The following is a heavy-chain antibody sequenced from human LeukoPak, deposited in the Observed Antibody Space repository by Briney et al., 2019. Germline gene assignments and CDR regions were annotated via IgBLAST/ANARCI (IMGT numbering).Heavy chain of an antibody. CDR1: GFTFTSYE. J-gene: IGHJ4*02. Sequence: PGGSLRLSCAASGFTFTSYEMNWVRQAPGKGLEWVSYISSSGSTIYYADAVKVRFTISRENAKKSLYLQMNSLRAEDTAVYYCATPSGYYHYWGQGTLVTVSS. CDR3: ATPSGYYHY. D-gene: IGHD3-22*01. CDR2: ISSSGSTI. V-gene: IGHV3-48*03.